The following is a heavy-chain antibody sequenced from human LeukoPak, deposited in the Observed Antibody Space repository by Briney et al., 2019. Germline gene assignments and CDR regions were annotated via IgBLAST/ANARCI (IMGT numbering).Heavy chain of an antibody. J-gene: IGHJ4*02. Sequence: GGSLRLSCAASGFTFSTYWMNWYRQAPGKGLEWVGNINQDASEINYVDSVRGRFTISRDNAKNSLHLQLNSLRAEDTAVYYCATDRDNSDWQKRFDSWGQGTLVTVSS. CDR2: INQDASEI. CDR1: GFTFSTYW. V-gene: IGHV3-7*01. D-gene: IGHD2-21*02. CDR3: ATDRDNSDWQKRFDS.